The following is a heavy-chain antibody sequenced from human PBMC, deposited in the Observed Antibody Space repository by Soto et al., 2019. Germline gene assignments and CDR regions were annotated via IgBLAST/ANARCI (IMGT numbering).Heavy chain of an antibody. CDR1: GFTFSSHG. Sequence: GGSLRLSCAASGFTFSSHGMHWVRQTPGKGLESVAVIWFDGSGTYYADSVKGRLTMSRDNAKNTVYLQMNSLRAEDTAVYYCAKDLRAGNYFDYWGQGTLVTVSS. V-gene: IGHV3-33*03. CDR3: AKDLRAGNYFDY. CDR2: IWFDGSGT. J-gene: IGHJ4*02. D-gene: IGHD1-1*01.